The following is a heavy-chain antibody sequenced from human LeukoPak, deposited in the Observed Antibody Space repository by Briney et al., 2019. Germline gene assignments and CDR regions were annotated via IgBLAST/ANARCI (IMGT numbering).Heavy chain of an antibody. CDR1: GFTVSSNY. Sequence: PGGSLRLSCAASGFTVSSNYMSWVRQAPGKGLEWVSVIYSGGSTYYADSVKGRFTISRDNSKNTLYLQMNSLRAEDTAVYHCAREGAAGRGPMDYWGQGTLVTVSS. V-gene: IGHV3-53*01. CDR3: AREGAAGRGPMDY. J-gene: IGHJ4*02. D-gene: IGHD6-13*01. CDR2: IYSGGST.